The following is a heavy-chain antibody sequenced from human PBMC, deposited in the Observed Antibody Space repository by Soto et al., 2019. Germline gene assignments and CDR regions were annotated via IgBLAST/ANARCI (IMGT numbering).Heavy chain of an antibody. J-gene: IGHJ5*02. CDR3: ARGARSSFDWFDP. CDR2: IIPILGIA. CDR1: GGTFSSYT. V-gene: IGHV1-69*02. Sequence: QVQLVQSGAEVKKPGSSVKVSCKASGGTFSSYTISWVRQAPGQRLEWMGRIIPILGIANYAQKFQGRVTITADKSTSTAYMELSSLRSEDTAVYYCARGARSSFDWFDPWGQGTLVTVSS.